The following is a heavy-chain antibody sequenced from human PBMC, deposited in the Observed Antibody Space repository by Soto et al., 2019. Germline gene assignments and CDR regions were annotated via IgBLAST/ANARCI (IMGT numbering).Heavy chain of an antibody. V-gene: IGHV2-5*01. CDR2: IHWNDDK. Sequence: VSGPTLVNPTQTLTLTCSFCGFSLSVYGVRVIWFRQPPGETLEWLALIHWNDDKRYSPYLKSRLTITKDTSKNQVVLTLTNLDPLDTGTYFCAHTKDSSGFLNSWGQGILVTVSS. CDR3: AHTKDSSGFLNS. CDR1: GFSLSVYGVR. D-gene: IGHD3-22*01. J-gene: IGHJ4*02.